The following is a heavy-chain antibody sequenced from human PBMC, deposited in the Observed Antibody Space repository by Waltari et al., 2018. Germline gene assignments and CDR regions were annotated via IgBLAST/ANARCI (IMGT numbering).Heavy chain of an antibody. J-gene: IGHJ6*03. Sequence: EVQLVESGGGLVQPGGSLRLSCAASGLPFSSYRMHWLRQAPGKGLVWVSRINSDGSSTSYADSVKGRFTISRDNAKNTLYLQMNSLRAEDTAVYYCARDRGYYYYYMDVWGKGTTVTVSS. CDR2: INSDGSST. CDR3: ARDRGYYYYYMDV. D-gene: IGHD3-10*01. CDR1: GLPFSSYR. V-gene: IGHV3-74*01.